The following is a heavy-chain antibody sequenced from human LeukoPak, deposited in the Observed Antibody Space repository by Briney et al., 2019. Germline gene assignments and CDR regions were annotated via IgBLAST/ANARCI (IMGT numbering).Heavy chain of an antibody. Sequence: SETLSLTCTVSGGSISSYYWSWIRQPAGKGLEWIGRIYTSGSTNYNPSLKSRVTISVDKSKNQSSLKLSSVTAADTAVYYCARDRGGAVAGYYYYYYMDVWGKGTTVTVSS. CDR2: IYTSGST. D-gene: IGHD6-19*01. V-gene: IGHV4-4*07. CDR3: ARDRGGAVAGYYYYYYMDV. CDR1: GGSISSYY. J-gene: IGHJ6*03.